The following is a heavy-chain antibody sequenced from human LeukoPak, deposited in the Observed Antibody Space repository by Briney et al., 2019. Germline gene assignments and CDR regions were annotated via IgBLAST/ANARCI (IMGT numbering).Heavy chain of an antibody. CDR3: ARPYYDSSAPPYDY. CDR2: ISAYNGNT. J-gene: IGHJ4*02. CDR1: GYTFTSYG. D-gene: IGHD3-22*01. V-gene: IGHV1-18*01. Sequence: ASVTVSCKASGYTFTSYGISWVRQAPGQGLEWMGWISAYNGNTNYAQKLQGRVTMTTDTSTSTAHMELRSLRSDDTAVYYCARPYYDSSAPPYDYWGQGTLVTVSS.